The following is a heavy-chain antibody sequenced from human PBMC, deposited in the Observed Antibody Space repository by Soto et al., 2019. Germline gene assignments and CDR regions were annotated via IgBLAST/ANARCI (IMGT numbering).Heavy chain of an antibody. Sequence: VQLVESGGGVVQPGRSLRLSCAASGFTFSSYGMHWVRQAPGKGLEWVAVIWYDGSNKYYADSVKGRFTISRDNSKNTLYLQMNSLRAEDTAVYYCARGYCSGGSCPYYFDYWGQGTLVTVSS. CDR1: GFTFSSYG. D-gene: IGHD2-15*01. CDR2: IWYDGSNK. J-gene: IGHJ4*02. V-gene: IGHV3-33*01. CDR3: ARGYCSGGSCPYYFDY.